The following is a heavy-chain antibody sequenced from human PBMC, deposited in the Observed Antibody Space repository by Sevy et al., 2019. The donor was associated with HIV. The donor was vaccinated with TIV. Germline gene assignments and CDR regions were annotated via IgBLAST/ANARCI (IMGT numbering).Heavy chain of an antibody. D-gene: IGHD3-3*01. CDR2: ISSSSTYI. J-gene: IGHJ4*02. Sequence: GGSLRLSCAASGFTFSSYWMSWVRQAPGKGLEWVSSISSSSTYIYYADSVKGRFTISRDNAKNSLYLQMNSLRAEDTAVYYCARDPSSYYDFWSGYFPIDYWGQGTLVTVSS. CDR3: ARDPSSYYDFWSGYFPIDY. V-gene: IGHV3-21*01. CDR1: GFTFSSYW.